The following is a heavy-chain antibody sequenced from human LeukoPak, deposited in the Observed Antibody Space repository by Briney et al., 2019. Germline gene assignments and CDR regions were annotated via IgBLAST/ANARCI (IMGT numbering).Heavy chain of an antibody. CDR3: VRRGDASSGWGDHDF. V-gene: IGHV3-23*01. J-gene: IGHJ4*02. CDR2: IGGSGDKT. D-gene: IGHD6-19*01. CDR1: GFTFNRNA. Sequence: GGSLRLSCTASGFTFNRNAISWVRQAPGKGLEWVSTIGGSGDKTFYADSVKGRFTISRDNSKNMVHLQMNGLTGEDTALYYCVRRGDASSGWGDHDFWGQGALVTVSS.